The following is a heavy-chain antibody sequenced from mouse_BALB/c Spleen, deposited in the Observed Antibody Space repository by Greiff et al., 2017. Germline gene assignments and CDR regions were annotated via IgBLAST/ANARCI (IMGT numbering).Heavy chain of an antibody. Sequence: VQLQQSGPELVKPGASVKISCKASGYSFTGYFMNWVMQSHGKSLEWIGRINPYNGDTFYNQKFKGKATLTVDKSSSTAYMHLNSLTSEDSAVYYCARERGLGAFDYWGQGTTLTVSS. CDR1: GYSFTGYF. CDR3: ARERGLGAFDY. J-gene: IGHJ2*01. D-gene: IGHD3-2*02. V-gene: IGHV1-20*01. CDR2: INPYNGDT.